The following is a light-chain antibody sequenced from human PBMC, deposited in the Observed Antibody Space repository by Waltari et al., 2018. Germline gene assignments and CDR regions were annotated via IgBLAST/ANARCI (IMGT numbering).Light chain of an antibody. V-gene: IGKV3-20*01. J-gene: IGKJ2*03. CDR1: QSVRSTY. CDR2: GAS. Sequence: EIVLTQSPGTLSLSPGERATLSCRASQSVRSTYLAWYQQKPDQAPRLLIYGASSRATGIPDRFSGSGAGTDFTLTISRLEPEDFAVYYWQQYGSSEYSFGQGTKLDIK. CDR3: QQYGSSEYS.